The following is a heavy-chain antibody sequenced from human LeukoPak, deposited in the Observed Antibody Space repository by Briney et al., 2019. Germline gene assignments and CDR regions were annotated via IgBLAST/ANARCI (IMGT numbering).Heavy chain of an antibody. V-gene: IGHV1-3*01. CDR2: INAGNGNT. J-gene: IGHJ5*02. CDR1: GGTFSSYA. CDR3: ARARKYCGGDCYSNWFDP. D-gene: IGHD2-21*02. Sequence: ASVKVSCKASGGTFSSYAMHWVRQAPGQRLEWMGWINAGNGNTKYSQKFQGRVTITRDTSASTAYMELSSLRSEDTAVYYCARARKYCGGDCYSNWFDPWGQGTLVTVSS.